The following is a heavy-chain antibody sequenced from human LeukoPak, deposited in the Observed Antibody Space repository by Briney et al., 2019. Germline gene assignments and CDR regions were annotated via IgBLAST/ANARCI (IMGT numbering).Heavy chain of an antibody. CDR2: INTNTEKP. CDR3: ARDHTLTLGTTTYFQH. D-gene: IGHD1-7*01. Sequence: EASVKVSCKASGYTFSSYTMNWVRQAPGQGLEWVGCINTNTEKPTYAQGFTGRFVFSLDTSVSTAYLQISSLKAEDTAVYYCARDHTLTLGTTTYFQHWGQGTLVTVSS. J-gene: IGHJ1*01. CDR1: GYTFSSYT. V-gene: IGHV7-4-1*02.